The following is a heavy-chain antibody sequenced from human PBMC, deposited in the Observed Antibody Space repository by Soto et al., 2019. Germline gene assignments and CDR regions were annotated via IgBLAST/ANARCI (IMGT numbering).Heavy chain of an antibody. CDR3: AQGYIMSLHQHKWLDP. CDR1: GFSLTTSGVG. J-gene: IGHJ5*02. V-gene: IGHV2-5*02. CDR2: IYWGDDK. D-gene: IGHD6-13*01. Sequence: SGPTLVNPTQTLTLTCTFSGFSLTTSGVGVGWIRQPPGKALEWLALIYWGDDKRYRPSLKSRLTITKDTSKNQVVLTMTNMGPVDTVTYYCAQGYIMSLHQHKWLDPRGQGILGTRSS.